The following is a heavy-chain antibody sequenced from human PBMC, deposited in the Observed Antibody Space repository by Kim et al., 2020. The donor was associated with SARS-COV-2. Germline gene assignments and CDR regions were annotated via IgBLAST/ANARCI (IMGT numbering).Heavy chain of an antibody. CDR3: AKFGGLYYYDSSGYSTTFDY. Sequence: GGSLRLSCAASGFTFSSYAMSWVRQAPGKGLEWVSAISGSGGSTYYADSVKGRFTISRDNSKNTLYLQMNSLRAEDTAVYYCAKFGGLYYYDSSGYSTTFDYWGQGTLVTVSS. J-gene: IGHJ4*02. V-gene: IGHV3-23*01. CDR2: ISGSGGST. CDR1: GFTFSSYA. D-gene: IGHD3-22*01.